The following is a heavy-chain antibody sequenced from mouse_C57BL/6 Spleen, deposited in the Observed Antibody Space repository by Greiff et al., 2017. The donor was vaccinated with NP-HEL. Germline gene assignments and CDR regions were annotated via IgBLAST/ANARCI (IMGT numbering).Heavy chain of an antibody. CDR1: GFTFSSYG. CDR2: ISSGGSYT. D-gene: IGHD1-1*01. Sequence: EVHLVESGGDLVKPGGSLKLSCAAPGFTFSSYGMSWVRQTPDKRLEWVATISSGGSYTYYPDSVKGRFTISRDNAKNTLYLQMSSLKSEDTAMYYCARGSDFDYWGQGTTLTVSS. J-gene: IGHJ2*01. CDR3: ARGSDFDY. V-gene: IGHV5-6*01.